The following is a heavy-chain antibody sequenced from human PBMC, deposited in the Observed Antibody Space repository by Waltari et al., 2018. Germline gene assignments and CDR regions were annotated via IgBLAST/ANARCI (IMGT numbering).Heavy chain of an antibody. J-gene: IGHJ4*02. D-gene: IGHD2-15*01. V-gene: IGHV3-21*01. CDR2: IIGSSSYR. CDR3: ARLGSCSGGSCGVDY. Sequence: EVQLVESGGGLVKPGGSLRVSCAASGFTFSSYSMTWVRQAPGKGLGWVVSIIGSSSYRDYADSVKGRFTISVANAENSQSLQRNSLRAEGTAVYYWARLGSCSGGSCGVDYWGQGTLVTVSS. CDR1: GFTFSSYS.